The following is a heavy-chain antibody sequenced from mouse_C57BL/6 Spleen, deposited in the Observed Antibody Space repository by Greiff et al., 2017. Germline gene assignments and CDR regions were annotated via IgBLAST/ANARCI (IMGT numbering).Heavy chain of an antibody. V-gene: IGHV1-54*01. D-gene: IGHD2-4*01. Sequence: QVQLKESGAELVRPGTSVKVSCKASGYAFTNYLIEWVKQRPGQGLEWIGVINHGSGGTNYNEKFKGKATLTADKSSSTAYMQLSRLTSEDSAVYFCARSGLNAMDYWGQGTSVTVSS. CDR3: ARSGLNAMDY. J-gene: IGHJ4*01. CDR2: INHGSGGT. CDR1: GYAFTNYL.